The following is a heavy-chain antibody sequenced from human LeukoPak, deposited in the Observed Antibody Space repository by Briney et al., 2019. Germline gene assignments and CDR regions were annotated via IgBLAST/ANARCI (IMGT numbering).Heavy chain of an antibody. J-gene: IGHJ3*01. CDR3: ARDPLSPNAFDV. CDR1: GGSISSYY. V-gene: IGHV4-59*01. CDR2: IYYSGST. Sequence: PSETLSLTCTVSGGSISSYYWSWIRQPPGKGLEWIGYIYYSGSTNYNPSLKSRVTISVDTSKDQFSLKLSSVTAADTAVYYCARDPLSPNAFDVWGQGTMVTVSS.